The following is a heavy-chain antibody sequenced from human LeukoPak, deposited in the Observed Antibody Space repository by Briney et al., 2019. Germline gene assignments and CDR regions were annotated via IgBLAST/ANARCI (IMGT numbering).Heavy chain of an antibody. J-gene: IGHJ1*01. CDR2: MNGEGTSR. CDR3: AKDTGYTSSLGH. V-gene: IGHV3-74*01. D-gene: IGHD6-13*01. CDR1: GFPFNIYW. Sequence: GESLKISCAASGFPFNIYWMYWVRQAPGKGLVWVSRMNGEGTSRSYADSVKGRFTISRDNAKNTLYLQMNSLRAEDTAVYYCAKDTGYTSSLGHWGQGTLVTVSS.